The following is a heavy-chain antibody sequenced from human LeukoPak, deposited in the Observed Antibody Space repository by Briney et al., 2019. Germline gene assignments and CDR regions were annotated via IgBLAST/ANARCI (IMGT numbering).Heavy chain of an antibody. CDR3: AKGLMAIQLWSSLGY. CDR1: GFTFSSYG. CDR2: ISYDGSK. J-gene: IGHJ4*02. D-gene: IGHD5-18*01. V-gene: IGHV3-30*18. Sequence: GGSLRLSCAASGFTFSSYGMHWVRQAPGKGLEWVAVISYDGSKYYADSVKGRFTISRDNSKNTLYLQMNSLRAEDTAVYYCAKGLMAIQLWSSLGYWGQGTLVTVSS.